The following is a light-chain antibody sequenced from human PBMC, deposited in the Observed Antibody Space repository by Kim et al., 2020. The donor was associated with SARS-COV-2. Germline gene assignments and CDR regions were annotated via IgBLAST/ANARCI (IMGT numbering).Light chain of an antibody. CDR2: HNN. V-gene: IGLV1-51*01. Sequence: GQKVAISCSGSASNIGSTYVSWYQQFPGTTPKLLIYHNNRRPSGIPDRFSASKSGTSATLGITGLQTGDEADYYCGTWDISLTGMIFGGGTQLTVL. CDR3: GTWDISLTGMI. J-gene: IGLJ2*01. CDR1: ASNIGSTY.